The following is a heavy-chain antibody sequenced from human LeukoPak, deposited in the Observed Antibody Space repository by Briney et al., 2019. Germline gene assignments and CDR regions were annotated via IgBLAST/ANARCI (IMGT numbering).Heavy chain of an antibody. CDR3: ARDLPYGDRDGMDV. CDR2: IYYSGST. D-gene: IGHD3-10*01. Sequence: PSQTLSLTCTVSGGSISSGDYYWSWIRQPPGKGLEWIGYIYYSGSTYYNPSLKSRVTISVDTSKSQFSLKLSSVTAADTAVYYCARDLPYGDRDGMDVWGQGTTVTVSS. CDR1: GGSISSGDYY. J-gene: IGHJ6*02. V-gene: IGHV4-30-4*01.